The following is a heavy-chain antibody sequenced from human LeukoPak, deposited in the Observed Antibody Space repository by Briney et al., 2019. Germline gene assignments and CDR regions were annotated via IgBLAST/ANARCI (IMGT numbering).Heavy chain of an antibody. CDR1: GFTFSNYE. CDR3: ARDRDWNSGFDY. V-gene: IGHV3-48*03. D-gene: IGHD1-7*01. CDR2: ITTSGSTK. Sequence: QTGGSLRLSCAASGFTFSNYEMNWVRLAPGKGLEWVSYITTSGSTKYYADSVKGRFTISRDNAKNSLYLQMNSLRAEDTAVYYCARDRDWNSGFDYWGQGTLVTVSS. J-gene: IGHJ4*02.